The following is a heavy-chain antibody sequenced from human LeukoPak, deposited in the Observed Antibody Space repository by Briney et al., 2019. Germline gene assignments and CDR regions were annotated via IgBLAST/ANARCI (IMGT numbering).Heavy chain of an antibody. D-gene: IGHD6-13*01. CDR3: ARAQGDSSSWLRKYDFDY. J-gene: IGHJ4*02. CDR1: GGSFSGYY. Sequence: PSETLSLTCAVYGGSFSGYYWSWIRQPPGKGLEWIGEINHSGSTNYNPSLKSRVTISVDTSKNQFSLKLSSVTAADTAVYYCARAQGDSSSWLRKYDFDYWGQGTLVTVSS. CDR2: INHSGST. V-gene: IGHV4-34*01.